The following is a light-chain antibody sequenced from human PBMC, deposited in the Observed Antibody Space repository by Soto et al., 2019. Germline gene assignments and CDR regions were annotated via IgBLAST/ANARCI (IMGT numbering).Light chain of an antibody. J-gene: IGLJ3*02. CDR1: SSNIGAGYD. CDR3: QSYDSGLSALV. V-gene: IGLV1-40*01. CDR2: SNS. Sequence: QLVLTQPPSVSGAPGQRVTISCTGSSSNIGAGYDVHWYQHLPGIAPKLLIYSNSNRPSGVPDRFSGSKSGTSASLAITGLQAEDEADYYCQSYDSGLSALVFGGGTKVTVL.